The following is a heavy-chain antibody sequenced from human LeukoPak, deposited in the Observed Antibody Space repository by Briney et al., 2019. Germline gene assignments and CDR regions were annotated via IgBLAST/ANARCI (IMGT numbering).Heavy chain of an antibody. CDR1: GYTFTGYY. Sequence: ASMKVSCKASGYTFTGYYMHWVRQAPGQGLEWMGWINPNSGGTNYAQKFQGRVTMTRDTSISTAYMELSRLRSDDTAVYYCARAFIGGVIVDYWGQGTLVTVSS. CDR3: ARAFIGGVIVDY. J-gene: IGHJ4*02. D-gene: IGHD3-16*02. V-gene: IGHV1-2*02. CDR2: INPNSGGT.